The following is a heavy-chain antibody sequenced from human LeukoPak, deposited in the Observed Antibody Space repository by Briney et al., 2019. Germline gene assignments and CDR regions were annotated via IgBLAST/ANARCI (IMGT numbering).Heavy chain of an antibody. Sequence: KSSETLSLTCTVSGGSISSGGYYWSWIRQHPGKGLEWIGYIYYSGSTYYNPSLKSRVTISVDTSKNQFSLKLSSVTAADTAVYYCASERYYYYYYGMDVWGQGTTVTVSS. CDR1: GGSISSGGYY. J-gene: IGHJ6*02. V-gene: IGHV4-31*03. CDR2: IYYSGST. CDR3: ASERYYYYYYGMDV.